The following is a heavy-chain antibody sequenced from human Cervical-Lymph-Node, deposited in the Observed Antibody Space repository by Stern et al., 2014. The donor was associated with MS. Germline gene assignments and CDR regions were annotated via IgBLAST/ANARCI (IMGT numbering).Heavy chain of an antibody. Sequence: QEQLVESGAEVKRPESSVKVSCKASGGSLSTLDISWVRQAPGQGLEWVGEIMPLFGTANYAQKFKGRLTITADESTSTVYMELSSLKSEDTAIYFCARHQAGIAANWGQGTLVTVTS. CDR3: ARHQAGIAAN. CDR2: IMPLFGTA. J-gene: IGHJ4*02. V-gene: IGHV1-69*19. CDR1: GGSLSTLD. D-gene: IGHD6-13*01.